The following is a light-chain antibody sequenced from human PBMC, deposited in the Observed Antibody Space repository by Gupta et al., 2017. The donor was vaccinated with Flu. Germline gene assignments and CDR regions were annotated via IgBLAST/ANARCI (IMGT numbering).Light chain of an antibody. Sequence: EIVMTQSPATLSVSPGERATLSCRASQSVSSNLAWYQQKPGQAPRLLIYGASTRATGIPARFSGSASGTEFTLTISSLHSEDFAVYYCQQYKNWPPSTFGQGTKLEIK. CDR1: QSVSSN. CDR3: QQYKNWPPST. V-gene: IGKV3-15*01. CDR2: GAS. J-gene: IGKJ2*01.